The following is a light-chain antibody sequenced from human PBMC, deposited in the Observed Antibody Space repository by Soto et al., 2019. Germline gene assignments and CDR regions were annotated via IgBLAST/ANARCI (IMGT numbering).Light chain of an antibody. J-gene: IGKJ5*01. CDR1: QGISSF. CDR3: QQFKSYVS. CDR2: GAT. Sequence: IQLTQSPSSLSASVGERVTITCRARQGISSFLAWYQQEPGKAPKLLISGATTLQSGVPSRFSGSGSGTNFTLTISSLQPEDFATYYCQQFKSYVSFGQGTRLEIK. V-gene: IGKV1-9*01.